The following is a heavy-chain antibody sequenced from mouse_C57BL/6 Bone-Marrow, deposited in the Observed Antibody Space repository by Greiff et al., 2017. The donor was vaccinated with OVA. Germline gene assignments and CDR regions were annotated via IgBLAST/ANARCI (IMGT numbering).Heavy chain of an antibody. D-gene: IGHD1-1*01. CDR1: GFTFSSYA. V-gene: IGHV5-4*01. CDR2: ISYGGSYT. CDR3: ARDGYYGSSLYYYAMDY. J-gene: IGHJ4*01. Sequence: EVKLEESGGGLVKPGGSLKLSCAASGFTFSSYAMSWVRQTPEKRLEWVATISYGGSYTYYPDNVKGRFTISRDNAKNNLYLQMSHLKSEDTAMYYCARDGYYGSSLYYYAMDYWGQGTSVTVSS.